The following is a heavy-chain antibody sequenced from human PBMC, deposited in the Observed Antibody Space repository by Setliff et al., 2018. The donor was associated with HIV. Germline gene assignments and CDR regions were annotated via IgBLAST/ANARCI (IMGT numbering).Heavy chain of an antibody. D-gene: IGHD3-22*01. CDR3: AKPYYDISGYYFYYFDY. CDR2: IYYTGTT. Sequence: PSETLSLTCTVSGGSISSRSNYWGWIRQPPGKGLEWIGTIYYTGTTYYNPSLQSRVTLSVDTSKNQFSLKLSSVTAADTAFYYCAKPYYDISGYYFYYFDYWGQERWSPSPQ. V-gene: IGHV4-39*01. J-gene: IGHJ4*01. CDR1: GGSISSRSNY.